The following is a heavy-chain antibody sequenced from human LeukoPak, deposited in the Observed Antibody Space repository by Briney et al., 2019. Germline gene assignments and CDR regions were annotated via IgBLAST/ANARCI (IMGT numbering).Heavy chain of an antibody. CDR2: IDWDDDK. J-gene: IGHJ4*02. Sequence: SGPALVKPTQTLTLTCTFSGFSLRTSGMCVSWVRQPPGKALEWLALIDWDDDKYYSTSLKTRLTISKDTSKNQVVLTMTNMDPVDTATYYCARISPQRGYFDYWGQGTLVTVSS. CDR3: ARISPQRGYFDY. D-gene: IGHD2-2*01. V-gene: IGHV2-70*20. CDR1: GFSLRTSGMC.